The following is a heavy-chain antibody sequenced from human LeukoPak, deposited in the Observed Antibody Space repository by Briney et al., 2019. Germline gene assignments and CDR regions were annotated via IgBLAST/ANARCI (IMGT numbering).Heavy chain of an antibody. CDR1: GFTFSSYG. CDR2: ISYDGSNK. CDR3: AKGGGGSYLRFDY. J-gene: IGHJ4*02. D-gene: IGHD1-26*01. V-gene: IGHV3-30*18. Sequence: GGSLRLSCAASGFTFSSYGMHWVRQAPGKGLEWVAVISYDGSNKYYADSVKGRFTISRDNSKNTLYLQTNSLRAEDTAVYYCAKGGGGSYLRFDYWGQGTLVTVSS.